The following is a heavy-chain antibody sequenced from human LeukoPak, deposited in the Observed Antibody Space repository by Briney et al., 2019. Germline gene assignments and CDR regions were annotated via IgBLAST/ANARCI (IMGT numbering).Heavy chain of an antibody. CDR3: ARAPDDYDFWSGPFDY. CDR1: GYTFTNYG. Sequence: AASVKVSCMASGYTFTNYGISWVRQAPGQGLEWMGWISAYSGNTNYAQNLQGRVTMTTDTSTSTAYMELRSLRSDDTAVYYCARAPDDYDFWSGPFDYWGRGTLVTVSS. J-gene: IGHJ4*02. D-gene: IGHD3-3*01. CDR2: ISAYSGNT. V-gene: IGHV1-18*01.